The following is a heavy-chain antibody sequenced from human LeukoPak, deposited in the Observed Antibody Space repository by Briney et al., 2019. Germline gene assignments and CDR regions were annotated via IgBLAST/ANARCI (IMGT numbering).Heavy chain of an antibody. J-gene: IGHJ4*02. Sequence: PRASVKVSCKASGYTFTSYGISWVRQAPGQGLEWMGWISAYNGNTNYAQKLQGRVTMTTDTSTSTAYMELRSLRSDDTAVYYCARDSILDDLPVFDYWGQGTLVTVSS. CDR1: GYTFTSYG. CDR3: ARDSILDDLPVFDY. CDR2: ISAYNGNT. D-gene: IGHD3-9*01. V-gene: IGHV1-18*01.